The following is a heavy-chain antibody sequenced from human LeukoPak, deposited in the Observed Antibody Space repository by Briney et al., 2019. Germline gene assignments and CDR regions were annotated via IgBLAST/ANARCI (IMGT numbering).Heavy chain of an antibody. CDR1: GFTFSSYS. CDR3: ARVADTLYYFGY. Sequence: GGSLRLSCAASGFTFSSYSMNWVRQAPGKGLEWLSYISSSSSTIYYADSVKGRFTISRDNAKNSLYLQMNSPRAEDTAVYYCARVADTLYYFGYWGQGTLVTVSS. J-gene: IGHJ4*02. V-gene: IGHV3-48*01. CDR2: ISSSSSTI. D-gene: IGHD6-19*01.